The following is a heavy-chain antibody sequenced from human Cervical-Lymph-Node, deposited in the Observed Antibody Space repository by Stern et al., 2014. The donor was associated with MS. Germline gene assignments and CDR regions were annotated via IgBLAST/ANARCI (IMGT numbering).Heavy chain of an antibody. D-gene: IGHD3-16*01. CDR3: ARGLMITFGGNTVHGYHGLDV. CDR2: MNPNSGKT. J-gene: IGHJ6*02. CDR1: GYTFTTYD. V-gene: IGHV1-8*01. Sequence: VQLVESGAEVKKPGASVKVSCKTSGYTFTTYDVSWVRQAPGQGPEWMGWMNPNSGKTAYAPKFQGRVTMTRNISISTAYMDLSSLNSEDTAVYYCARGLMITFGGNTVHGYHGLDVWGQGTTVIFSS.